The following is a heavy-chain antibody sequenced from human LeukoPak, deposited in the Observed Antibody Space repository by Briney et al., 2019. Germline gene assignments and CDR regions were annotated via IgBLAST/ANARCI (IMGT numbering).Heavy chain of an antibody. CDR2: IYYSGST. CDR3: ARGDYVWGNGGFFDY. Sequence: SETPSLTCTVSGGSISSGGYYWSWIRQHPGKGLEWIGYIYYSGSTYYNPSLKSRVTISVDKSKNQFSLKLSSVTAADTAVYYCARGDYVWGNGGFFDYWGQGTLVTVSS. D-gene: IGHD3-16*01. V-gene: IGHV4-31*03. CDR1: GGSISSGGYY. J-gene: IGHJ4*02.